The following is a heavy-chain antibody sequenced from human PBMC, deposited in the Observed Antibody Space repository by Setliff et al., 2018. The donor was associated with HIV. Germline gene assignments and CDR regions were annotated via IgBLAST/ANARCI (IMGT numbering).Heavy chain of an antibody. CDR2: INHSGSA. V-gene: IGHV4-34*01. J-gene: IGHJ6*04. CDR3: AKEGSWSSSWHQMDV. D-gene: IGHD6-13*01. CDR1: GGSFSGYY. Sequence: SETLSLTCAVYGGSFSGYYWSWIRQPPGKGLEWIGEINHSGSAYYNPSLKSRFTISVDTSKNQFSLNLTSVTAADTAVYYCAKEGSWSSSWHQMDVWGKGTTVTVSS.